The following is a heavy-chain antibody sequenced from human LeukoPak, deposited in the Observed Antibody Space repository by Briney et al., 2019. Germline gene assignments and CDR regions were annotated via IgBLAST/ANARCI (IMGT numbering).Heavy chain of an antibody. Sequence: SETLSLTCAVYGGSFSGYYWSWIRQPPGKGLEWIGEINHSGSTNYNPSLKSRVTISVDTSKNQFSLKLSSVTAADTAVYYCARSGTLVVVAATGFDYRGQGTLVTVSS. CDR1: GGSFSGYY. J-gene: IGHJ4*02. V-gene: IGHV4-34*01. CDR3: ARSGTLVVVAATGFDY. CDR2: INHSGST. D-gene: IGHD2-15*01.